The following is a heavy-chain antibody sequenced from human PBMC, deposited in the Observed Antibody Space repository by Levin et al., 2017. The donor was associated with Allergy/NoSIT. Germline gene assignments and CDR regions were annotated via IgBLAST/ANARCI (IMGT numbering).Heavy chain of an antibody. J-gene: IGHJ4*02. CDR2: ISGGGGDT. CDR3: AKDPKLLWFGELSYKGHL. Sequence: GGSLRLSCAASGFTFSSYAMSWVRQAPGKGLEWVSVISGGGGDTYYADSVKGRFTISRDNSKNTLYLQMNSLRAEDTAVYYCAKDPKLLWFGELSYKGHLWGQGTLVTVSS. D-gene: IGHD3-10*01. V-gene: IGHV3-23*01. CDR1: GFTFSSYA.